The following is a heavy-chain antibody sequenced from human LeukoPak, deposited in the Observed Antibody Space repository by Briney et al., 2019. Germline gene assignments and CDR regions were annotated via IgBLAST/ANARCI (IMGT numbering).Heavy chain of an antibody. V-gene: IGHV3-13*04. CDR2: IDTAGDT. Sequence: GGSLRLSCAASGFTFSCYDMHWVRQAPGKGLEWVSPIDTAGDTDYPGSATGLFTISRESAKNSLYLQMNSLRAEDTAVYYCARDGTTYYYDRSGLSYGMDVGGQGTTVTVSS. J-gene: IGHJ6*02. CDR1: GFTFSCYD. CDR3: ARDGTTYYYDRSGLSYGMDV. D-gene: IGHD3-22*01.